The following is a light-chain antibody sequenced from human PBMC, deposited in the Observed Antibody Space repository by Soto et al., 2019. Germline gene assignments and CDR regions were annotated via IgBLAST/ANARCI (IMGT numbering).Light chain of an antibody. J-gene: IGKJ4*01. CDR2: AAS. V-gene: IGKV1-9*01. Sequence: DIQLTQSPSFLSASVGDRVTITCRASQGISSYLAWYQQKPGKAPKLLIYAASTLQSGVPSRVSGSGSGTEFTLTISSLQPEDFATYYCQQLNSYPFLTFGGGTKVEIK. CDR3: QQLNSYPFLT. CDR1: QGISSY.